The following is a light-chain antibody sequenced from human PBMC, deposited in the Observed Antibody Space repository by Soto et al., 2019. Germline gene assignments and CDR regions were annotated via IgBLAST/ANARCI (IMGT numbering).Light chain of an antibody. CDR3: SSYAGSSNV. CDR1: SSDVGGYNY. V-gene: IGLV2-8*01. Sequence: QSVLTQPPSASGSPGQSVAISCTGTSSDVGGYNYVSWYQQHPGKAPKLMIYEVNKRPSGVPDRFSGSKSGNTASLTVSGVQAEDGADYYFSSYAGSSNVFGPGTKVTVL. J-gene: IGLJ1*01. CDR2: EVN.